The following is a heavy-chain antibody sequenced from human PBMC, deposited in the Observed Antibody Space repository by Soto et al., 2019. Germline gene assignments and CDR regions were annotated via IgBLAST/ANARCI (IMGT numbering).Heavy chain of an antibody. CDR2: IYYSGST. CDR1: GGSISSYY. V-gene: IGHV4-59*01. CDR3: ASSYYYGPVGRGAFDI. D-gene: IGHD3-10*01. J-gene: IGHJ3*02. Sequence: SETLSLTCTVSGGSISSYYWSWIRQPPGKGLEWIGYIYYSGSTNYNPSLKSRVTISVDTSKNQFSLKLSSVTAADTAVYYCASSYYYGPVGRGAFDIWGHGTMVTVSS.